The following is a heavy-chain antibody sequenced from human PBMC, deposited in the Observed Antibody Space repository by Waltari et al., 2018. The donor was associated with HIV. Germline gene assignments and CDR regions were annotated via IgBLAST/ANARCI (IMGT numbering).Heavy chain of an antibody. J-gene: IGHJ4*02. CDR3: ARVWFGELSDY. V-gene: IGHV4-39*07. Sequence: QLQLQESGPGLVKPSETLSLTCTVSGGSISSSSNYWGWIRQPPGKGLEWIGSIYYSGSTYYNPSLKSRVTISVDTSKNQFSLKLSSVTAADTAVHYCARVWFGELSDYWGQGTLVTVSS. D-gene: IGHD3-10*01. CDR2: IYYSGST. CDR1: GGSISSSSNY.